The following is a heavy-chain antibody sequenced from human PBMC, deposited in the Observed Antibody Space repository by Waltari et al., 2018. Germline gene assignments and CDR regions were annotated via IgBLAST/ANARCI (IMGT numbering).Heavy chain of an antibody. CDR1: VYTFTSSG. J-gene: IGHJ2*01. CDR2: ISSYNGNT. CDR3: ARVMTMRFRYFDL. Sequence: QVQLVQSGAEVKKPAASVKVSCKASVYTFTSSGISWVRQAPGQGLEWRGWISSYNGNTNYAQKLQGRVTMTTDTSTSTAYRELRSLRSDDTAVYFCARVMTMRFRYFDLWGRGTLVTVSS. D-gene: IGHD3-10*01. V-gene: IGHV1-18*01.